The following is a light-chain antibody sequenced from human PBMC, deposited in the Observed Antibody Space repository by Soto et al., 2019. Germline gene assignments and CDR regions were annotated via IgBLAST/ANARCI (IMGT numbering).Light chain of an antibody. V-gene: IGKV1-39*01. CDR3: QQYHNLPPMYT. CDR2: SAS. J-gene: IGKJ2*01. CDR1: RSINTY. Sequence: DIQMTQSPSSLSASVGDRVTITCRASRSINTYVNWYQQRPGKAPELLIYSASSLHTGVPSRFSGSGAGTDFTFTINSLLPEDFATYYCQQYHNLPPMYTFGQGTKLEIK.